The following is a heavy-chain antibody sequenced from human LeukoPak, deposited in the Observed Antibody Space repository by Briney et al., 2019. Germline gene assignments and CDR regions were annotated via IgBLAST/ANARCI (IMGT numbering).Heavy chain of an antibody. CDR1: GGSISSGGYY. CDR3: ARVGSGTIKGRDY. V-gene: IGHV4-31*03. D-gene: IGHD3-10*01. CDR2: IYYSGST. J-gene: IGHJ4*02. Sequence: SETLSLTCTVSGGSISSGGYYWSWIRQHPGKGLEWIGYIYYSGSTYYNPSLKSRVTISVDTSKNQFSLKLSSVTAADTAVYYCARVGSGTIKGRDYWGQGTLVTVSS.